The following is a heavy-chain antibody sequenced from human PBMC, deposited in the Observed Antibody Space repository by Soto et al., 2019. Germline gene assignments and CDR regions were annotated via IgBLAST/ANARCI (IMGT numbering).Heavy chain of an antibody. CDR2: ISANNGHT. V-gene: IGHV1-18*01. Sequence: QVQLVQSGAEVKKPGASVKVSCKASGYTFTSYGISWVRQAPGQGLEWMGWISANNGHTNYAQKLQGRVTMTTDTSTRTAYMELRSLRSEDTAGYYCARDRGSYALDYWGQGTLVTVSS. CDR3: ARDRGSYALDY. CDR1: GYTFTSYG. D-gene: IGHD1-26*01. J-gene: IGHJ4*02.